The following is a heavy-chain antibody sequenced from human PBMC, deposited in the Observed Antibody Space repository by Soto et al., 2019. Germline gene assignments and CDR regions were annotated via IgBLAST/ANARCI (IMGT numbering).Heavy chain of an antibody. J-gene: IGHJ5*02. CDR3: ARRYCSGGSCFGLSNNWFDP. CDR1: GYSFTSYW. CDR2: IDPSDSYT. D-gene: IGHD2-15*01. V-gene: IGHV5-10-1*01. Sequence: PGESLKISCKGSGYSFTSYWISWVRQMPGKGLEWMGRIDPSDSYTNYSPSFQGHVTISADKSISTAYLQWSSLKASDTAMYYCARRYCSGGSCFGLSNNWFDPSGQGTLVNVSS.